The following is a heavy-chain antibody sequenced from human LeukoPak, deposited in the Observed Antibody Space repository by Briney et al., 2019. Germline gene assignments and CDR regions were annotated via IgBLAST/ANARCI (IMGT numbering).Heavy chain of an antibody. D-gene: IGHD2-2*01. J-gene: IGHJ3*02. Sequence: SQTLSLTCTVSGGSISSGGYYWSWIRQHPGKGLEWIGYIYYSGSTYYNPSLKSRVTISVDTSKNQFSLKLSSVTAADTAVYYCARGLYCSSTSCYFAFDIWGQGTMVTVSS. CDR3: ARGLYCSSTSCYFAFDI. CDR1: GGSISSGGYY. V-gene: IGHV4-31*03. CDR2: IYYSGST.